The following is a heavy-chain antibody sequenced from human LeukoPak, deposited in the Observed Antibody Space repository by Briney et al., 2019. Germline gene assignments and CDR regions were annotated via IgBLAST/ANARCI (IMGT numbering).Heavy chain of an antibody. V-gene: IGHV4-59*01. CDR2: IYYSGST. J-gene: IGHJ4*02. CDR1: GGSISSYY. Sequence: PSETLSLTCTVSGGSISSYYWSWIRQPPGKGLEWIGYIYYSGSTNYNPSFKSRVTISVDTSKNQFSLKLSSVTAADTAVYYCARIEDYGGNSVNYWGQGTLVTVSS. CDR3: ARIEDYGGNSVNY. D-gene: IGHD4-23*01.